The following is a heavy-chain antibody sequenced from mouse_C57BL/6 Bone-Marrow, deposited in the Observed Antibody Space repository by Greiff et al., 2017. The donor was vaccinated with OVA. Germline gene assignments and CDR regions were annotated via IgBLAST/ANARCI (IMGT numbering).Heavy chain of an antibody. CDR3: ARQDGSSYGWYFDV. Sequence: EVKLVESGGDLVKPGGSLKLSCAASGFTFSSYGMSWVRQTPGKRLEWVATISSGGSYTYYPDSVKGRFTISRDNAKNTLYLQMSSLKSEDTAMYYCARQDGSSYGWYFDVWGTGTTVTVSS. CDR2: ISSGGSYT. V-gene: IGHV5-6*02. J-gene: IGHJ1*03. CDR1: GFTFSSYG. D-gene: IGHD1-1*01.